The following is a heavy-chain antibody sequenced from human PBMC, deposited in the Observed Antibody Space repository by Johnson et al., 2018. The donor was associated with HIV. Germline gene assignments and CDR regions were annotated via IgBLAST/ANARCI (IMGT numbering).Heavy chain of an antibody. J-gene: IGHJ3*02. CDR2: IKEDGTET. CDR3: ARGLIAVAGFDAFDI. Sequence: VQLVESGGGLVEPGGSLRLSCIASGFIFGSCWMTWVRQAPGERLEWVANIKEDGTETYYVDSVKGRLTISRDNAKNSLYLQVNSLRAGDTAVYYCARGLIAVAGFDAFDIWGQGTMVTVSS. V-gene: IGHV3-7*02. CDR1: GFIFGSCW. D-gene: IGHD6-19*01.